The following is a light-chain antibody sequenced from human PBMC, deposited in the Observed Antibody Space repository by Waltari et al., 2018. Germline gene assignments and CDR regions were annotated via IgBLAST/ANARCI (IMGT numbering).Light chain of an antibody. CDR3: SSYAGSDNVL. CDR1: SRDVGFYDY. CDR2: EVN. J-gene: IGLJ2*01. Sequence: QSALTQPPPASGSPGQAVTISCTGSSRDVGFYDYVSRYQQHPGKAPQLLIYEVNNGPSGCPGRFSGSKSGNTASRIVSGLRAEDEADYYCSSYAGSDNVLFGGGTKLTVL. V-gene: IGLV2-8*01.